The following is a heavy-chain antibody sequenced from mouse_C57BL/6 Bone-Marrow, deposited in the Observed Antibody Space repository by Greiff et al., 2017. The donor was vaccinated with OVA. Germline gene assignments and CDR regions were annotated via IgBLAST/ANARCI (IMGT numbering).Heavy chain of an antibody. CDR1: YTFSRRVH. CDR2: GQGLEWIG. Sequence: LVESGPELARPWASVKISCQAFYTFSRRVHFAIRDTNYWMQWVKQRTGQGLEWIGAIYPGNGDTSYNQKFKGKATLTADKSSSTAYMQLSSLTSEDSAVYYCALAYDGYYLAWFAYWGQGTLVTVSA. CDR3: SEDSAVYYCALAYDGYYLAWFAY. J-gene: IGHJ3*01. V-gene: IGHV1-87*01. D-gene: IGHD2-3*01.